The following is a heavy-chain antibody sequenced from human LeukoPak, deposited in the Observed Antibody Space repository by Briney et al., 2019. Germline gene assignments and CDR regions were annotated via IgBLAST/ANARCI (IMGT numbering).Heavy chain of an antibody. V-gene: IGHV3-21*01. CDR1: GFTFSSYS. J-gene: IGHJ4*02. Sequence: GGSLRLSCAASGFTFSSYSMNWVRQAPGKGLEWVSSISSSSSYIYYADSVKGRFTISRDNSKNTLYLQMNSLRAEDTAVYYCARGSWRLVRGAASFESWGQGTLVTVSS. D-gene: IGHD3-10*01. CDR2: ISSSSSYI. CDR3: ARGSWRLVRGAASFES.